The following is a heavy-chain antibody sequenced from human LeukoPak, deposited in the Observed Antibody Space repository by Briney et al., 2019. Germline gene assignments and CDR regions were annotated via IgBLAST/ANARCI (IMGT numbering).Heavy chain of an antibody. CDR2: TYYRSKWYN. CDR3: ARGGSYPLDY. V-gene: IGHV6-1*01. J-gene: IGHJ4*02. CDR1: GDSVSSNSAA. D-gene: IGHD1-26*01. Sequence: SQTLSLTCAISGDSVSSNSAAWNWIRQSPSRGLEWLGRTYYRSKWYNAYAVSMKSRMTIKPDTSKNQLSLQLISVTPEDTAVYYCARGGSYPLDYWGQGTPVTVSS.